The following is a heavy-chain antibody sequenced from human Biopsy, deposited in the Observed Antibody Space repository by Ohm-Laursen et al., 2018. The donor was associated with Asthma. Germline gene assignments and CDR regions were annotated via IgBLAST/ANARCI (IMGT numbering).Heavy chain of an antibody. Sequence: SLRLSCAATRFTYEMHWVRQAPGKGLEWVAVISYDGSSIYYADSVKGRFTISRDNSKNTLSLQMNSLTAEDTAVYYCAREGVAGMHIEDWGQGTLVTVSS. CDR3: AREGVAGMHIED. V-gene: IGHV3-30-3*01. D-gene: IGHD6-19*01. CDR1: RFTYE. J-gene: IGHJ4*02. CDR2: ISYDGSSI.